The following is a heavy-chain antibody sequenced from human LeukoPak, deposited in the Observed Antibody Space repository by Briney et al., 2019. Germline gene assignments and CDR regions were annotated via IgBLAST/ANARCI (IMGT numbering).Heavy chain of an antibody. J-gene: IGHJ4*02. Sequence: GGSLRLSCAASGFTFSTYPMTWIRQAPGKGLEWVSVLSGSGDTTFYADSVKGRFTISRDNSKNTLYLQMNSLRSEDTAIYYCAKSPTQYSSSFDSWGQGTLVTVSS. V-gene: IGHV3-23*01. D-gene: IGHD6-6*01. CDR1: GFTFSTYP. CDR3: AKSPTQYSSSFDS. CDR2: LSGSGDTT.